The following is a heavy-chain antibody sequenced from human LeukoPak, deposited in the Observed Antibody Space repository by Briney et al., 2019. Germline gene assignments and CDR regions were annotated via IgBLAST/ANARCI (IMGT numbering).Heavy chain of an antibody. CDR2: ISWNSGTI. D-gene: IGHD6-19*01. V-gene: IGHV3-9*01. CDR1: GFTFDDYA. Sequence: GGSLRLSCAASGFTFDDYAMHWVRHAPGEGLEWVSGISWNSGTIVYADSVRGRFTISRDNAKNSLYLQMNSLRPEDTALYYCAKDFHSSIAVADSLYFDYWGQGTLVTVSS. CDR3: AKDFHSSIAVADSLYFDY. J-gene: IGHJ4*02.